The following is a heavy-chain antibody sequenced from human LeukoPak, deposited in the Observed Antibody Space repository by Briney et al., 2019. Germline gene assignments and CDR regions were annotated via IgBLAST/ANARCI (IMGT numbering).Heavy chain of an antibody. J-gene: IGHJ4*02. D-gene: IGHD5-18*01. CDR2: IWYDGSNK. CDR1: GFTFSSYG. Sequence: PGRSLRLSCAASGFTFSSYGMHWVRQAPGKGLEWVAVIWYDGSNKYYADSVKGRFSISRDNSKNTLYLQMNSLRAEDTAVYYCARHQDAWDTHFDYWGQGTLVTVSS. CDR3: ARHQDAWDTHFDY. V-gene: IGHV3-33*01.